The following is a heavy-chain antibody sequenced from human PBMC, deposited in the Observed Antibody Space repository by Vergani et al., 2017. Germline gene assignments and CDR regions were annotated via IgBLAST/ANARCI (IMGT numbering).Heavy chain of an antibody. CDR3: ARHSTVEWLVKLGWIDP. V-gene: IGHV4-39*01. J-gene: IGHJ5*02. CDR2: IYYSGST. Sequence: QLQLQESGPGLVKPSATLSLTCSVSGASIRSSNYYWGWIRQPPGKGLEWIASIYYSGSTYYNPSLKSRVTISVDTSKNQFPLKLSYVTAADTAVYFCARHSTVEWLVKLGWIDPWGKGILVTVSS. CDR1: GASIRSSNYY. D-gene: IGHD6-19*01.